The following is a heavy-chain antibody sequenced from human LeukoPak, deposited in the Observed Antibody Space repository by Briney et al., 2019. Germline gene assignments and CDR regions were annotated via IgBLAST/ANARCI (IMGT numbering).Heavy chain of an antibody. CDR1: GGTFSSYA. Sequence: WASVKVSCTASGGTFSSYAISWVRQAPGQGLEWMGGIIPIFGTANYAQKFQGRVTITADESTSTAYMELSSLRSEDTAVYYCARFSGENYYDSSGYYNYWGQGTLVTVSS. V-gene: IGHV1-69*13. D-gene: IGHD3-22*01. J-gene: IGHJ4*02. CDR3: ARFSGENYYDSSGYYNY. CDR2: IIPIFGTA.